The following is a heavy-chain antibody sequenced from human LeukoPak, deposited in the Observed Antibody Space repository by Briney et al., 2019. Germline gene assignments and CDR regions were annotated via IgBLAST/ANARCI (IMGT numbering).Heavy chain of an antibody. Sequence: SQTLSLTCTVSGGSINSDGYFWSWIRQPPGKGLEWIGYIYYSGNTNYNPSLKSRVTISVDTSKNQFSLKLSSVTAADTAVYYCARDLNGSYGRWLNPWGQGTLVTVSS. CDR2: IYYSGNT. J-gene: IGHJ5*01. D-gene: IGHD1-26*01. V-gene: IGHV4-61*08. CDR1: GGSINSDGYF. CDR3: ARDLNGSYGRWLNP.